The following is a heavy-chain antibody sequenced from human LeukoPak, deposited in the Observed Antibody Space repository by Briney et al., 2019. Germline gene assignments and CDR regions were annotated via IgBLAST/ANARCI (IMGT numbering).Heavy chain of an antibody. V-gene: IGHV3-66*02. CDR2: IYSGGST. CDR1: GFTVSSNY. CDR3: ARAVVVPAATYYYYYYMDV. J-gene: IGHJ6*03. Sequence: GGSLRLSXAASGFTVSSNYMSWVRQAPGKGLEWVSVIYSGGSTYYADSVKGRFTISRDNSKNTLYLQMNSLRAEDTAVYYCARAVVVPAATYYYYYYMDVWGKGTTVTVSS. D-gene: IGHD2-2*01.